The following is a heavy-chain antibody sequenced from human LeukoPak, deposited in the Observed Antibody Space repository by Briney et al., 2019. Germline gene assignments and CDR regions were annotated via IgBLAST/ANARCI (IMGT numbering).Heavy chain of an antibody. CDR1: GGTFSSYA. D-gene: IGHD3-22*01. CDR2: IIPIFGTA. CDR3: ARTYYYDSSGYYSHWYFDL. Sequence: SVKVSCKASGGTFSSYAISWVRQAPGQGLEWMGGIIPIFGTANYAQKLQGRVTITTDESTSTAYMELSSLRSEDTAVYYCARTYYYDSSGYYSHWYFDLWGRGTLVTVSS. J-gene: IGHJ2*01. V-gene: IGHV1-69*05.